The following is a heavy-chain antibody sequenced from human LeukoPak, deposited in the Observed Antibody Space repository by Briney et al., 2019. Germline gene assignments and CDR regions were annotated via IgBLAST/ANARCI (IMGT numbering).Heavy chain of an antibody. CDR2: INSDGSTI. D-gene: IGHD4-4*01. V-gene: IGHV3-74*01. J-gene: IGHJ5*02. CDR1: GFPFSSSW. CDR3: GSTVSTDA. Sequence: PGGPLRLSCAVSGFPFSSSWMQWVRQAPGKGLVWVSRINSDGSTINYADSVKGRFTISRDNAKNTLYLQMNSLRAEDTAVYYCGSTVSTDAWGQGTLVTVSS.